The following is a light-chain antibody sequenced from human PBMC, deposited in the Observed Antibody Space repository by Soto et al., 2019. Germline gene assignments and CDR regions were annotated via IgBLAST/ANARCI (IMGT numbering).Light chain of an antibody. CDR3: QQRSNWPPPPIT. Sequence: ETVLTQSPATLSVSPGERVTLSCRASQSVSTYLAWYQQKPGQAPRLLIYDASNRATGIPARFSGSGSGTDFTLTISSLEPEDFAVYYCQQRSNWPPPPITFGQGTRLEIK. CDR1: QSVSTY. V-gene: IGKV3-11*01. CDR2: DAS. J-gene: IGKJ5*01.